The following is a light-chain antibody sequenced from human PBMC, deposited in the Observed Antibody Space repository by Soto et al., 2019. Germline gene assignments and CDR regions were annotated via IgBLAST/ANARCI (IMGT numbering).Light chain of an antibody. CDR2: DAS. CDR1: QSINNW. Sequence: DIQLTQSPSTLSSSVGDRVTLTCRASQSINNWLAWYQQKPGKAPKVLIYDASSLESGVPSRCSGSGSGTEFTLTISSLQPDVFATYYCQQYDGTFGPGTKVDIK. CDR3: QQYDGT. J-gene: IGKJ3*01. V-gene: IGKV1-5*01.